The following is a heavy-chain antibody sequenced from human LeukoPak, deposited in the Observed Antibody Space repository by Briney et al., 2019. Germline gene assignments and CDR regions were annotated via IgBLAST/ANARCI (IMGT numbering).Heavy chain of an antibody. D-gene: IGHD3-10*01. Sequence: ASVKVSCKASGGTFSSYAISWVRQAPGQGLEWMGWINPNSGGTNYAQKFQGRVTMTRDTSISTAYMELSRLRSDDTAVYYCAGRPRGASFDYWGQGTLVTVSS. CDR3: AGRPRGASFDY. CDR2: INPNSGGT. J-gene: IGHJ4*02. CDR1: GGTFSSYA. V-gene: IGHV1-2*02.